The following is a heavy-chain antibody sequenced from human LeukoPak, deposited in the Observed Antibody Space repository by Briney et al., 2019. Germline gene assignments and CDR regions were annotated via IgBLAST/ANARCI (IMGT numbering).Heavy chain of an antibody. V-gene: IGHV4-59*01. Sequence: PSETLSLTCTVSGGSLSSYYWSWLRQPPGKGLEWIGDIYYSGSTNYNPSLKSRVTISVDTSKNQYSLKLSSVTAADTAVYYCARGPPGTAMAVYYYYGMDVWGQGTTVTVSS. D-gene: IGHD5-18*01. J-gene: IGHJ6*02. CDR1: GGSLSSYY. CDR2: IYYSGST. CDR3: ARGPPGTAMAVYYYYGMDV.